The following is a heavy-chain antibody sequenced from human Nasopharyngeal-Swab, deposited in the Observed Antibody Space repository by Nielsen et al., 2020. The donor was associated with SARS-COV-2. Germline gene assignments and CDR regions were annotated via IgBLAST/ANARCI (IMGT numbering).Heavy chain of an antibody. CDR3: ARDRSGYYDFDY. D-gene: IGHD3-22*01. J-gene: IGHJ4*02. V-gene: IGHV3-48*03. CDR2: ISSSGTTI. Sequence: GGSLRLSCAASGFTFSSYEMNWVRQVPGKGLEWLSYISSSGTTIYYADSVKGRFTIYRDNAKNSLYLQMNSLRAEDTSLYYCARDRSGYYDFDYWGQGTLVTVSS. CDR1: GFTFSSYE.